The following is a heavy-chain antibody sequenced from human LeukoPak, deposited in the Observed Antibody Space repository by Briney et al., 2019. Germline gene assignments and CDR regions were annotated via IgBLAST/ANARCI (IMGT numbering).Heavy chain of an antibody. Sequence: PSETLSLTCTVSGGSISSSSYYWGWIRQPPGKGLEWIGSIYHSGSTYYNPSLKSRVTISVDTSKNQFSLKLSSVTAADTAVYYCARDHGYSSSYGYYYYYGMDVWGQGATVTVSS. CDR1: GGSISSSSYY. CDR2: IYHSGST. V-gene: IGHV4-39*07. D-gene: IGHD6-13*01. J-gene: IGHJ6*02. CDR3: ARDHGYSSSYGYYYYYGMDV.